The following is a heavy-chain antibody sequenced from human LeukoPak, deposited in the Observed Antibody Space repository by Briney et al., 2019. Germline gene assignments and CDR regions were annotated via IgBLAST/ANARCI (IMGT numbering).Heavy chain of an antibody. J-gene: IGHJ4*02. CDR3: AIMHRYYDGSGYWVQ. CDR2: ISTSGGST. Sequence: PGGSLRLSCAASGFTFSSYAMSWLRQAPGKGLEWVSGISTSGGSTSYADSVKGRFTISRDNPRNTLYMQMNSLRDEDTAVYYCAIMHRYYDGSGYWVQWGQGTLVTVSS. CDR1: GFTFSSYA. D-gene: IGHD3-22*01. V-gene: IGHV3-23*01.